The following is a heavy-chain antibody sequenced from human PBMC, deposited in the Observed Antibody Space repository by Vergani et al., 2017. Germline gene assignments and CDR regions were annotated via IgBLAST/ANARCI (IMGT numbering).Heavy chain of an antibody. V-gene: IGHV4-4*03. J-gene: IGHJ4*02. Sequence: QVQLQESGPGLVKPLGTLSLTCSVSGGPLSTTDWWSWVRQSPERGLEWIGKIGHSGSTYFNASFASRVSMSVDWSVKQFSLYLRSVTAADTAVYYCAMNPIGSSYYEYWGQGILVTVSS. CDR3: AMNPIGSSYYEY. D-gene: IGHD3-10*01. CDR2: IGHSGST. CDR1: GGPLSTTDW.